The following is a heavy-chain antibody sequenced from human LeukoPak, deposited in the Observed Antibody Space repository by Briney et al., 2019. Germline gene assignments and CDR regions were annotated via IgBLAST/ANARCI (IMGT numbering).Heavy chain of an antibody. J-gene: IGHJ3*02. CDR3: ARGNAHAFDI. CDR1: GFTFSSYA. CDR2: IHSDGSST. V-gene: IGHV3-74*01. Sequence: GGSLRLSCAASGFTFSSYAMSWVRQAPGKGLVWVSRIHSDGSSTTSADSVKGRFTISRDNAENTLYLQMNSLRAEDTAVYFCARGNAHAFDIWGQGTMVTVSS. D-gene: IGHD1-1*01.